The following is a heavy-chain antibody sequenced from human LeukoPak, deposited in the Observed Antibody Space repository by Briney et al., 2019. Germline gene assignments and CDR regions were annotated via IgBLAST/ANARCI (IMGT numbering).Heavy chain of an antibody. CDR3: ARERKYYYDSSGYHVIAFDI. CDR1: GGSISIISSSTYY. J-gene: IGHJ3*02. Sequence: PSETLSLTCTVSGGSISIISSSTYYWSWIRQPPGKGLEWIGEINHSGSTNYNPSLKSRVTISVDTSKNQFSLKLSSVTAADTAVYYCARERKYYYDSSGYHVIAFDIWGQGTMVTVSS. V-gene: IGHV4-39*07. CDR2: INHSGST. D-gene: IGHD3-22*01.